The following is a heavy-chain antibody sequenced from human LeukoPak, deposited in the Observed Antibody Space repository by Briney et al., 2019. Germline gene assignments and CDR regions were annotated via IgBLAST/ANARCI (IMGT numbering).Heavy chain of an antibody. CDR2: ISGSGGKT. CDR3: AKWGCSGGSCYPFGY. Sequence: GGSLRLSCAASGFSFSTYAMGWVRQAPGKGLEWVSAISGSGGKTYYADSVKGRFTISRDNSKNTLYLQMNSLRAEDTAVYYCAKWGCSGGSCYPFGYWGQGTLVTVSS. D-gene: IGHD2-15*01. J-gene: IGHJ4*02. V-gene: IGHV3-23*01. CDR1: GFSFSTYA.